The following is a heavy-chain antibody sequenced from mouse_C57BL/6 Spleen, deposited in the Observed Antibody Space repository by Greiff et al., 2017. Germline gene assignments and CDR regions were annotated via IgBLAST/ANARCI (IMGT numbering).Heavy chain of an antibody. CDR1: GYSFTDYN. CDR2: INPNYGTP. D-gene: IGHD1-1*01. CDR3: ARTFTTGALDY. Sequence: EVQLQQSGPELVKPGASVQISCKASGYSFTDYNMSWVKQSNGKSLAWIGVINPNYGTPCYNQTFKGKATLTVDQSCSTPYRQLNSLTSEDSAVYYCARTFTTGALDYGGQGTTLTVSS. V-gene: IGHV1-39*01. J-gene: IGHJ2*01.